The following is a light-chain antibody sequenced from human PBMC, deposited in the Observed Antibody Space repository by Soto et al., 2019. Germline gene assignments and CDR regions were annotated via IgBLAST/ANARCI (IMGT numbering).Light chain of an antibody. V-gene: IGKV3-11*01. J-gene: IGKJ5*01. CDR3: QQRSNWPSIT. Sequence: EIVLTQSPATLSLSPGERATLSCRASQSVSSYLAWYQQKPGQAPRLLIYDASNRATGIPARFSGSGSGTDFTLTISSLEPQDFALYYCQQRSNWPSITFGQGTRLEMK. CDR2: DAS. CDR1: QSVSSY.